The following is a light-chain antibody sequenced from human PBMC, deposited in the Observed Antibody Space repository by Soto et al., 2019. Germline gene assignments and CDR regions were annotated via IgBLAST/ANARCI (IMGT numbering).Light chain of an antibody. CDR2: GAS. CDR3: QQYSNWWT. Sequence: EIVTTQSPATLSVFPGERATLSCRASQSVSNNLAWYQKKPGQAPRLLIYGASTRATGIPARFSGSGSGTEFTLTISSLQSEDFAFYYCQQYSNWWTFGQGTRVDIK. V-gene: IGKV3-15*01. CDR1: QSVSNN. J-gene: IGKJ1*01.